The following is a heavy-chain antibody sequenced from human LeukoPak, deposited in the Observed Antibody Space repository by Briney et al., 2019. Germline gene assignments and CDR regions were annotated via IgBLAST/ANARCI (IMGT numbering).Heavy chain of an antibody. Sequence: ETLSLTCTVSGASVRNEYWSWIRQPPGKELEWIGYIHYGGSSNYHPSLGSRVTISLDTSKNQFSLKLKSVTAADTGMYHCARYDRGLFFFDNWGQGTLVTVSS. V-gene: IGHV4-59*08. CDR2: IHYGGSS. D-gene: IGHD1-14*01. CDR3: ARYDRGLFFFDN. J-gene: IGHJ4*02. CDR1: GASVRNEY.